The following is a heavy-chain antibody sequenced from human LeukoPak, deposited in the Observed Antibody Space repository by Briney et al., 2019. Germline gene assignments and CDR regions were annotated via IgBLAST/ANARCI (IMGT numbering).Heavy chain of an antibody. CDR1: GGSISSYY. Sequence: SETLSLTCTVSGGSISSYYWSWIRQPPGKGLEWIGYIYYSGSTNYNPSLKSRVTISVDTSKNQFSLKLSSVTAADTAVYYCARDAYDTAMGYYYYYMDVWGKGTTVTVSS. J-gene: IGHJ6*03. CDR3: ARDAYDTAMGYYYYYMDV. V-gene: IGHV4-59*01. CDR2: IYYSGST. D-gene: IGHD5-18*01.